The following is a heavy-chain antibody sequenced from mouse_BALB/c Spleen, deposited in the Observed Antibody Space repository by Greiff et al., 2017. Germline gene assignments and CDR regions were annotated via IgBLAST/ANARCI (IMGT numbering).Heavy chain of an antibody. CDR3: ARGGSYAMDY. V-gene: IGHV1S56*01. J-gene: IGHJ4*01. CDR1: GYTFTSYY. Sequence: QVQLQQSGPELVKPGASVKMSCKASGYTFTSYYIHWVKQRPGQGLEWIGWIYPGDGSTKYNEKFKGKTTLTADKSSSTAYMLLSSLTSEDSAIYFCARGGSYAMDYWGQGTSVTGSS. CDR2: IYPGDGST.